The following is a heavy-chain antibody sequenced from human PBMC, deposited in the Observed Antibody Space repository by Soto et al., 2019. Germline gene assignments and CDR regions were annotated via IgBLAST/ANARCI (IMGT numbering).Heavy chain of an antibody. V-gene: IGHV3-30*03. Sequence: PGGSLRLSCAASGFTFSNYGMHWVRQAPGKGLVWVTVISYDGSHKYYADSVKGRFTISRDNSKNTLYLQMNSLRVEDTAVYYCARDGYHYVMDLWGQGTTVTVSS. CDR1: GFTFSNYG. CDR2: ISYDGSHK. J-gene: IGHJ6*02. CDR3: ARDGYHYVMDL.